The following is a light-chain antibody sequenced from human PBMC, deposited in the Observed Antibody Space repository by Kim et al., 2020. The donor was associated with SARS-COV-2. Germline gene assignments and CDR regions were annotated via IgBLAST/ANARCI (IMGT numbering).Light chain of an antibody. V-gene: IGKV4-1*01. Sequence: DFVMTQSPDSLAVSLGERATINCKSRQSVLHSSNNKNYLAWYQQKPGQPPKLLIYWASTRESGVPDRFSGSGSGTDFTLTISSLQAEDVAVYYCHQYYTTPYTFGQGTKLEIK. CDR1: QSVLHSSNNKNY. J-gene: IGKJ2*01. CDR2: WAS. CDR3: HQYYTTPYT.